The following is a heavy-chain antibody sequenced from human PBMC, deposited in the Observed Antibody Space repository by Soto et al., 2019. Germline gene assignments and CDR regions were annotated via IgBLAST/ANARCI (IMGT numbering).Heavy chain of an antibody. J-gene: IGHJ3*02. V-gene: IGHV1-69*13. Sequence: ASVKVSFKASGGTFSSYAISWVRHAPGQGLEWMGGIIPIFGTANYAQKFQGRVTITADESTSTAYMELSSLRSEDTAVYYCARDSEDAFDIWGQGTMVTVSS. CDR1: GGTFSSYA. CDR2: IIPIFGTA. CDR3: ARDSEDAFDI.